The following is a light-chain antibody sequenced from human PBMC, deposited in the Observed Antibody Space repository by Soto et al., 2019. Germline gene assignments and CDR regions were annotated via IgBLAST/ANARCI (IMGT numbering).Light chain of an antibody. V-gene: IGLV2-14*01. CDR1: SSDVGGYNY. CDR3: SSYTSSSSYV. Sequence: SELRQPAKVSGSPGPSISFSCTGTSSDVGGYNYVSWYQQHPGKAPKLMIYDVSNRPSGVSNRFSGSKSGNTASLTISGLQAEDEADYYCSSYTSSSSYVFGTGTKVTVL. CDR2: DVS. J-gene: IGLJ1*01.